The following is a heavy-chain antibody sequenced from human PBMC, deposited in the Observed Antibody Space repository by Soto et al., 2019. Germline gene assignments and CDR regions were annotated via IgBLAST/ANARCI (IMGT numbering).Heavy chain of an antibody. V-gene: IGHV4-59*08. Sequence: SETLSLTCTVSGGSISSYYWSWIRQPPGKGLEWIGYIYYSGSTNYNPSLKSRVTISVDTSKNQFSLKLSSVTAADTAVYYCARHIIFGVVMGRNRPYYMDVWGKGTTVTVSS. CDR3: ARHIIFGVVMGRNRPYYMDV. D-gene: IGHD3-3*01. CDR2: IYYSGST. J-gene: IGHJ6*03. CDR1: GGSISSYY.